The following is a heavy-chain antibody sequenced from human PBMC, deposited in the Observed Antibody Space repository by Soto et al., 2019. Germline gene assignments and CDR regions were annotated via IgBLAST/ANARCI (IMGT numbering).Heavy chain of an antibody. CDR2: ISSSSSYI. Sequence: GGSLRLSCAASGFTFSSYSMNWVRQAPGKGLEWVSSISSSSSYIYYADSVKGRFTISRDNAKNSLYLQMNSLRAEDTAVYYCARVAARNYYYGMDVWGQGTTITVSS. V-gene: IGHV3-21*01. CDR1: GFTFSSYS. J-gene: IGHJ6*02. D-gene: IGHD6-6*01. CDR3: ARVAARNYYYGMDV.